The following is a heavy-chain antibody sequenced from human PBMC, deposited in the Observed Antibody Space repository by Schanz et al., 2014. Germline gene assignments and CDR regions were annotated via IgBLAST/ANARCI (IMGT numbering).Heavy chain of an antibody. CDR3: TRVSWVQSGYGPH. D-gene: IGHD5-18*01. J-gene: IGHJ1*01. CDR1: GFTFSTYY. CDR2: ISGRSGTT. Sequence: EVQLVESGGGLVKPGGSLRLSCAASGFTFSTYYMNWVRQAPGKGLEWVSTISGRSGTTNYADSVEGRSSISRDNSKNTLHLLMNNLRAEDADLSCCTRVSWVQSGYGPHWGQGTLVTVSS. V-gene: IGHV3-23*04.